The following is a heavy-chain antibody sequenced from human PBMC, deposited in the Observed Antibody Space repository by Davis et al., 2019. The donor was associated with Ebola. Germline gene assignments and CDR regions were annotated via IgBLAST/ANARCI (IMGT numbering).Heavy chain of an antibody. CDR1: GGSFSGYY. D-gene: IGHD3-10*01. J-gene: IGHJ5*02. CDR3: ARGARHMVRGAPPGFT. CDR2: INHSGST. V-gene: IGHV4-34*01. Sequence: SQTLSLTCAVYGGSFSGYYWSWIRQPPGKGLEWIGEINHSGSTNYNPSLKSRVTISVDTSKNQFSLKLSSVTAADTAVYYCARGARHMVRGAPPGFTWGQGTLVTVSS.